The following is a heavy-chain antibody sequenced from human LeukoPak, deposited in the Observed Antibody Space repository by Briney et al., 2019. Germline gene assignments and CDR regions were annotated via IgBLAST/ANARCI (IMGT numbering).Heavy chain of an antibody. J-gene: IGHJ4*02. CDR3: ARANFLYCSSSTCLFDY. D-gene: IGHD2-2*01. CDR2: INPNDGDT. Sequence: ASVKVACKASGYTFTDYYMHWVRQAPGQGFEWMGWINPNDGDTNYAQKFQGRVTMTRDTSISTAHMEVSRLRSDDTAVYYCARANFLYCSSSTCLFDYWGQGTLVTVSS. CDR1: GYTFTDYY. V-gene: IGHV1-2*02.